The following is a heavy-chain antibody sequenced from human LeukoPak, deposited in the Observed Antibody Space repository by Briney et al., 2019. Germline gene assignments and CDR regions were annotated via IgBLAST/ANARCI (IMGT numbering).Heavy chain of an antibody. CDR3: AKEDGTSYYYFDY. CDR1: GFTFSSYA. J-gene: IGHJ4*02. Sequence: PGGSLRLSCAGSGFTFSSYAMAWVRQTPEKGLEWVAIISSSDGGTYHIDSVKGRFTISRDNSKNTLYLQMNSLRAEDTAVYYCAKEDGTSYYYFDYWGQGTLVTVSS. V-gene: IGHV3-23*01. D-gene: IGHD2-2*01. CDR2: ISSSDGGT.